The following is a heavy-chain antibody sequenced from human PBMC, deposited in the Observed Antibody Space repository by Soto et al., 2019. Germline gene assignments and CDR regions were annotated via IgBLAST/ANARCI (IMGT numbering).Heavy chain of an antibody. CDR3: AREYSSSSHYYYYGMDV. Sequence: SVEVSCKASGYTFTSYGISWVRQAPGQGLEWMGWISAYNGNTNYAQKLQGRVTMTTDTSTSTAYMELRSLRSDDTAVYYCAREYSSSSHYYYYGMDVWGQGTTVTVSS. CDR2: ISAYNGNT. CDR1: GYTFTSYG. J-gene: IGHJ6*02. V-gene: IGHV1-18*04. D-gene: IGHD6-6*01.